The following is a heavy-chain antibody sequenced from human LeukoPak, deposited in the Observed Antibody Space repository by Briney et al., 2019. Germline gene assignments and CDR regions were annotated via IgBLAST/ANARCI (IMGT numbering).Heavy chain of an antibody. D-gene: IGHD2-8*01. CDR3: ARDLYGGGY. J-gene: IGHJ4*02. V-gene: IGHV3-7*01. CDR2: IKQDGSEK. Sequence: GGSLTLSCAASGFTFSSYWMSWVRQAPGKGLEWVANIKQDGSEKYYVDSVKGRFTSSRDNAKDSLYLQMNSLRAEDTAVYCCARDLYGGGYWGQGTLVTVS. CDR1: GFTFSSYW.